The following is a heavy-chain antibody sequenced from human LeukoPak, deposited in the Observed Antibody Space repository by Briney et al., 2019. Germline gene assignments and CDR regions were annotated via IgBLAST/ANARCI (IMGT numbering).Heavy chain of an antibody. J-gene: IGHJ5*02. V-gene: IGHV4-59*01. Sequence: PSETLSLTCTVSGGSISSYYWSWIRQPPGKGLEWIGFIYYSGSTNYNPSLKGRVTISVDTSKNQFSLRLSSVTAADTAVYYCARDLMGQYQLLWVDEYHWFDPWGQGTLVTVSS. CDR3: ARDLMGQYQLLWVDEYHWFDP. CDR1: GGSISSYY. CDR2: IYYSGST. D-gene: IGHD2-2*01.